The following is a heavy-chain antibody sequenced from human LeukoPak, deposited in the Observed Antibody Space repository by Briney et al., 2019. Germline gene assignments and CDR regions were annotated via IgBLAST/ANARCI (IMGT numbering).Heavy chain of an antibody. J-gene: IGHJ3*02. CDR1: GYTFTSYA. Sequence: ASVKVSCKASGYTFTSYAMHWVRQAPGQRLEWMGWINVGNGNTKYSQKFQGRVTITRDTSASTAYMELSSLRSEDTAVYFCARPRCSGGSCYVDDAFDIWGQGTMVTVSS. CDR3: ARPRCSGGSCYVDDAFDI. CDR2: INVGNGNT. D-gene: IGHD2-15*01. V-gene: IGHV1-3*01.